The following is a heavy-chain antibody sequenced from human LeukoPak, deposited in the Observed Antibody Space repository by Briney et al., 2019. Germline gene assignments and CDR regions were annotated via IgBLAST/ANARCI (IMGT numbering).Heavy chain of an antibody. CDR3: ARVEYSSSWYYFDY. CDR1: GFTFSSFS. V-gene: IGHV3-21*01. J-gene: IGHJ4*02. Sequence: GGSLRLSCAASGFTFSSFSMNWVRQAPGKGLEWVSSISSSSSYIYYADSVKGRFTISRDNAKNSLYPQMNSLRAEDTAVYYCARVEYSSSWYYFDYWGQGTLVTVSS. CDR2: ISSSSSYI. D-gene: IGHD6-13*01.